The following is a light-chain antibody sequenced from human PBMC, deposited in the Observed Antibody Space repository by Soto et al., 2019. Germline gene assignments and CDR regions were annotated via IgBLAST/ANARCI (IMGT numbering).Light chain of an antibody. CDR3: AAWDDSLNGVV. J-gene: IGLJ2*01. Sequence: HCVLTKPASASVTPGQTSAISCSGGSSNIGSHTVNWYQQLPGTAPRLLIYSNTQRPSGVPDRFSGSKSGTPASLAISGLQSEYEGDYYCAAWDDSLNGVVFGGGTKVTVL. V-gene: IGLV1-44*01. CDR2: SNT. CDR1: SSNIGSHT.